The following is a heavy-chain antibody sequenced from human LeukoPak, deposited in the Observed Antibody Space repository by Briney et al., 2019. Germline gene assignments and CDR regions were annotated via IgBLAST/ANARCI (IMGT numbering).Heavy chain of an antibody. D-gene: IGHD1-26*01. CDR3: AKEGATWAQADDAFDI. J-gene: IGHJ3*02. CDR1: GFTFSSYG. CDR2: ISYDGSNK. Sequence: GGSLRLSCAASGFTFSSYGMHWVRQAPGKGLEWVAVISYDGSNKYYADSVKGRFTISRDNSKNTLYLQMNSLRAEDTAVYYCAKEGATWAQADDAFDIWGQGTMVTVSS. V-gene: IGHV3-30*18.